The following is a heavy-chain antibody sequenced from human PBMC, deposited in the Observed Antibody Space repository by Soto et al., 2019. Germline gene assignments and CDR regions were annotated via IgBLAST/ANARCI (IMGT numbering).Heavy chain of an antibody. D-gene: IGHD2-15*01. J-gene: IGHJ4*02. Sequence: EVQLVESGGGLVKPGGSLRLSCAASGFTFSNAWMNWVRQAPGKGLEWVGRIKSKTDGGTTDYAAPVKGRFTISRDDSKNTRYRKRSSLKTEDTAVYYCTTDGYCSGGSCYVFDYWGQGTLVTVSS. V-gene: IGHV3-15*07. CDR1: GFTFSNAW. CDR2: IKSKTDGGTT. CDR3: TTDGYCSGGSCYVFDY.